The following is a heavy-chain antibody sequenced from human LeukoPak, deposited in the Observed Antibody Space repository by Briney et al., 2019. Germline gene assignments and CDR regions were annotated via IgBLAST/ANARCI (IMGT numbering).Heavy chain of an antibody. J-gene: IGHJ4*02. D-gene: IGHD2-15*01. V-gene: IGHV4-59*01. CDR3: ARDMGSAGGFDY. CDR1: GDSITSSY. Sequence: SETLSLTCTISGDSITSSYWSWIRQPPGKGLEWIGYIYYSGITNYNPSLKSRVTISVDTSKNHFSPKLTSVTAADTAVYYCARDMGSAGGFDYWGQGTLVTVSS. CDR2: IYYSGIT.